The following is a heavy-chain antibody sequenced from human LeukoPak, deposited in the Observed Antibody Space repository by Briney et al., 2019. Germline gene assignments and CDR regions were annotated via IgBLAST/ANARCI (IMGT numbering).Heavy chain of an antibody. J-gene: IGHJ6*03. CDR1: GYTFTSYA. D-gene: IGHD6-6*01. Sequence: GASVKVSCKASGYTFTSYAMNWVRQAPGQGLEWMGWINTNTGNPTYAQGFTGRFVFSLDTSVSTAYLQISSLKAEDTAVYYCARRRSGSRRPYSSSLYYYYYYMDVWGKGTTVTVSS. V-gene: IGHV7-4-1*02. CDR3: ARRRSGSRRPYSSSLYYYYYYMDV. CDR2: INTNTGNP.